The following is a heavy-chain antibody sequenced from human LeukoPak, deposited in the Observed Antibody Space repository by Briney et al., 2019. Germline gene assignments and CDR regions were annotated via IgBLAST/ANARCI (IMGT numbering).Heavy chain of an antibody. CDR1: GGSISSSSYY. Sequence: PSETLSLTCTVSGGSISSSSYYWGWIRQPPGKGLEWLGSIYYSGSTYYNPSLKSRVTISVDTSKNQFSLKLSSVTAADTAVYYCATPTTYSSGWHRYFDLWGRGTLVTVSS. CDR2: IYYSGST. V-gene: IGHV4-39*01. CDR3: ATPTTYSSGWHRYFDL. D-gene: IGHD6-19*01. J-gene: IGHJ2*01.